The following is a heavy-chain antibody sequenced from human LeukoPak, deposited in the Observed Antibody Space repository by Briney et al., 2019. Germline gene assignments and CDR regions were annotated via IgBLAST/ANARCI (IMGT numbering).Heavy chain of an antibody. J-gene: IGHJ4*02. Sequence: GGSLRLSCAASGFTFSSYGIHWVRQAPGKGLEWVAFIRYDGSNKYYADSVKGRFTISRDNSKNMLYLQMNSLRAEDTAVYYCARGYYDSSGYCHYWGQGTLVTVSS. V-gene: IGHV3-30*02. D-gene: IGHD3-22*01. CDR3: ARGYYDSSGYCHY. CDR2: IRYDGSNK. CDR1: GFTFSSYG.